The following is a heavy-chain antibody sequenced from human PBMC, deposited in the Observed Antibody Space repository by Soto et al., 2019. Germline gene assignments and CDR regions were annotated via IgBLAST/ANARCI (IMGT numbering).Heavy chain of an antibody. CDR3: AREVSSSRLDS. Sequence: QVQLEQSGAELKKPGSSVKLSCKSSGGTFSSYRISWVRQAPVQGLEWMGGIMPIFATPKYAQKFQGRVTISADESTSTAYLEVRSLTSADTAVYYCAREVSSSRLDSWGQGTLVTVSS. D-gene: IGHD2-2*01. CDR1: GGTFSSYR. V-gene: IGHV1-69*01. CDR2: IMPIFATP. J-gene: IGHJ4*02.